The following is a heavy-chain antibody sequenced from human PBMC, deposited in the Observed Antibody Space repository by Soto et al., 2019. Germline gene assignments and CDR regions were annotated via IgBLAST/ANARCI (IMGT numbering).Heavy chain of an antibody. CDR2: IIPIFGTA. D-gene: IGHD3-3*01. J-gene: IGHJ6*02. V-gene: IGHV1-69*01. Sequence: QVQLVQSGAEVKKPGSSVKVSCKASGGTFSSYAISWVRQAPGQGLEWMGGIIPIFGTANYAQKFQGRVTITADESTSTAYMELSSLRSEDTAVYYCARGSLEGLLYYEAYYYGMDVWGQGTTVTVSS. CDR1: GGTFSSYA. CDR3: ARGSLEGLLYYEAYYYGMDV.